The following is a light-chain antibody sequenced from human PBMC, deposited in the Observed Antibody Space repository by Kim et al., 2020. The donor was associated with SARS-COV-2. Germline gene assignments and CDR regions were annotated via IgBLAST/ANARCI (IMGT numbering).Light chain of an antibody. CDR1: QTIRTY. CDR2: AAS. Sequence: DIQMTQSPSSLSASVGGRVTITCRASQTIRTYLNWYQQKPGKAPKLLIFAASSLQSGVPSRFSGSGSGTDFTLTISSLQPEDFATYYCQQMYSAPCTFGPGTKVDIK. J-gene: IGKJ3*01. CDR3: QQMYSAPCT. V-gene: IGKV1-39*01.